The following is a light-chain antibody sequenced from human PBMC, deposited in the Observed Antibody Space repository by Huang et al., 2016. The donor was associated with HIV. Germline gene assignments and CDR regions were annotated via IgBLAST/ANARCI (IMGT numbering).Light chain of an antibody. J-gene: IGKJ4*01. V-gene: IGKV3-11*01. CDR3: QQRGKRALT. CDR2: DTS. Sequence: DIVLTQSPATLSLSPGERATLSCRASQSVSNYLAWYQQKPGQAPRLLIYDTSNRASGVPARFSGSGSGTYFTLTISSLEPEDFAVYYCQQRGKRALTFGGGTKVEIK. CDR1: QSVSNY.